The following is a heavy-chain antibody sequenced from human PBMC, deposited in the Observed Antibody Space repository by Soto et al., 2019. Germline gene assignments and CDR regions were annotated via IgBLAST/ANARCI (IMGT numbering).Heavy chain of an antibody. Sequence: GGSLRLSCAASGFTVSSNYMSWVRQAPGKGLEWVSVSYSGGSTYYADSVKGRFTISRHNSKNTLYLQMNSLRAEDTAVYYCARVGLRGRYCSSTSCSTLSAFDIWGQGTMVTVSS. V-gene: IGHV3-53*04. CDR2: SYSGGST. CDR1: GFTVSSNY. CDR3: ARVGLRGRYCSSTSCSTLSAFDI. D-gene: IGHD2-2*01. J-gene: IGHJ3*02.